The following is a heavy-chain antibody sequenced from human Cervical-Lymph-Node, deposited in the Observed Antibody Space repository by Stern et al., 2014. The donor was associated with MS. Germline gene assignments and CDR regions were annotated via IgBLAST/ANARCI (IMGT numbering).Heavy chain of an antibody. J-gene: IGHJ5*02. V-gene: IGHV2-5*02. Sequence: VTLKESGPTVVKPTQTLTLTCTFSGFSLNTRGVAVGWIRQPPGKALEWLALFYWDDDKRYSPSLKTRLTITKDTSENHVVLTMTNMDPVDTGTYYCAHRRGVFGFYPWGQGTLVTVSS. CDR2: FYWDDDK. D-gene: IGHD3-10*01. CDR1: GFSLNTRGVA. CDR3: AHRRGVFGFYP.